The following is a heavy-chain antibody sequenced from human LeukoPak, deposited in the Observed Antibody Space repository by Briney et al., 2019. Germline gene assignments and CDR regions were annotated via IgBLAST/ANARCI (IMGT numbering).Heavy chain of an antibody. J-gene: IGHJ4*02. CDR2: ISVGGGGT. CDR3: AKRNWRYFDY. CDR1: GFTFNSYA. Sequence: SGGSLRLSCAASGFTFNSYAMSWVRQAPGKGLEWVSTISVGGGGTYYPDSVKGRFTISRDNSKNTLYLQMNSLRAEDTAVYYCAKRNWRYFDYWGQGTLVTVSS. V-gene: IGHV3-23*01. D-gene: IGHD1-1*01.